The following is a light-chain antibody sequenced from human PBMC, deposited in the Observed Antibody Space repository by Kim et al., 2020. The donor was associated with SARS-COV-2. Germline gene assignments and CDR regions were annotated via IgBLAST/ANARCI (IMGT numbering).Light chain of an antibody. CDR2: EDN. J-gene: IGLJ2*01. Sequence: GKTVTIACTRSSGGIASKYVQWYPQRPGRAPTTVIYEDNQRPSGVPDRFSGSIDSSSNSASLTISGLKTEDEADYYCQSYDSSNVVFGGGTQLTVL. CDR3: QSYDSSNVV. V-gene: IGLV6-57*03. CDR1: SGGIASKY.